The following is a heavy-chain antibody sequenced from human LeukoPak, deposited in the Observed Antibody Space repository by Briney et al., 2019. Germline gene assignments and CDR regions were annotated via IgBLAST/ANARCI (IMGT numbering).Heavy chain of an antibody. D-gene: IGHD3-10*01. CDR1: GGSISSYY. J-gene: IGHJ4*02. V-gene: IGHV4-59*08. Sequence: SETLSLTCTVSGGSISSYYWSWIRQPPGKGLEWIGYIYYSGSTNYNPSLKSRVTISVDTSKNQFSLKLSSVTAADTAVYYCARVRGVIIGEHFFDYWGQGTLVTVSS. CDR2: IYYSGST. CDR3: ARVRGVIIGEHFFDY.